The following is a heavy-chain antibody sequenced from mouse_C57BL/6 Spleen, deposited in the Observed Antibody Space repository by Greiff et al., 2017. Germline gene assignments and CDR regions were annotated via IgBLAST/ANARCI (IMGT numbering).Heavy chain of an antibody. CDR3: ARSSYYNGSSGYAMDY. CDR2: IYPRDGST. Sequence: VQLQQSGPELVKPGASVKLSCKASGYTFTSYDINWVKQRPGQGLEWIGWIYPRDGSTKDNEKFKGKATLTVDTSSSTAYMELHSLTSEDSAVYFCARSSYYNGSSGYAMDYWGQGTSVTVSS. CDR1: GYTFTSYD. J-gene: IGHJ4*01. D-gene: IGHD1-1*01. V-gene: IGHV1-85*01.